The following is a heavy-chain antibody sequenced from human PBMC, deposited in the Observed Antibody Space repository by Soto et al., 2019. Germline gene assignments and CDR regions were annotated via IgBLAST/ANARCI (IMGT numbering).Heavy chain of an antibody. Sequence: GGSLRLSCAASGFTFSSYAMSWVRQAPGKGLEWVSAISGSGGSTYYADSVKGRFTISRDNSKNTMYLQMNSLRAEDTAVYYCANDGRGPYSSGWSDYWGQGTLVTVSS. J-gene: IGHJ4*02. D-gene: IGHD6-19*01. CDR3: ANDGRGPYSSGWSDY. CDR1: GFTFSSYA. CDR2: ISGSGGST. V-gene: IGHV3-23*01.